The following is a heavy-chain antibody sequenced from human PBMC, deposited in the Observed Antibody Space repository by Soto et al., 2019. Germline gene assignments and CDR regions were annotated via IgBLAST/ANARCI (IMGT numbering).Heavy chain of an antibody. D-gene: IGHD3-10*01. CDR3: AKDHQNYYGSGSYPDY. V-gene: IGHV3-9*01. J-gene: IGHJ4*02. CDR1: GFTFDDYA. CDR2: ISWNSGSI. Sequence: GGSLRLSCAASGFTFDDYAMHWVRQAPGKGLEWVSGISWNSGSIGYADSVKGRFTISRDNAKNSLYLQMNSLRAEDTALYYCAKDHQNYYGSGSYPDYWGQGTLVTVSS.